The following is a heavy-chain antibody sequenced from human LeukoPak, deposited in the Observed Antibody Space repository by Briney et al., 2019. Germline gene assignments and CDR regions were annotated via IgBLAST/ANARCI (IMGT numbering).Heavy chain of an antibody. CDR3: AKAQPPAPIEYYYCYIDV. CDR2: ISGGADNT. D-gene: IGHD2-2*02. Sequence: PGGSLRLSCAASGFTFNSYAMSWVRQAPGKGLEWVSTISGGADNTYYADSVKGRFTISRDNSKNTLYLQMNSLRAEDTAVYYCAKAQPPAPIEYYYCYIDVWGKGTTVTVSS. V-gene: IGHV3-23*01. CDR1: GFTFNSYA. J-gene: IGHJ6*03.